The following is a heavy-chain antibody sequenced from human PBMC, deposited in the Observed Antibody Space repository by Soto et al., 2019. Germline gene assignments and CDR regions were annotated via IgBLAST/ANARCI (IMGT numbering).Heavy chain of an antibody. CDR3: AKAKYSSSSGPFTVDY. J-gene: IGHJ4*02. V-gene: IGHV3-23*01. CDR1: GFTFSSYA. D-gene: IGHD6-6*01. Sequence: EVQLLESGGGLVQPGGSLRLSCAASGFTFSSYAMSWVRQAPGKGLEWVSAISGSGGSTYYADSVQGRFTISRDNSKNTLYLQMNSLRAEDTAVYYCAKAKYSSSSGPFTVDYWGQGTLVTVSS. CDR2: ISGSGGST.